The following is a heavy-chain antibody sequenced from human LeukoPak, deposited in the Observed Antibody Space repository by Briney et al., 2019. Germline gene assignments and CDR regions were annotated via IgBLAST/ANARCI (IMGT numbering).Heavy chain of an antibody. CDR2: IISHGGNT. CDR1: GFTFSGYS. Sequence: GGSLRLSCAASGFTFSGYSMHWVRQAPGKGLEYVSAIISHGGNTYYADSVKGRFTISRDNSKNTLYPQMDSLRPEDMAVYYCARITMGATVANFYYYYMDVWGKGTTVTVSS. V-gene: IGHV3-64*02. CDR3: ARITMGATVANFYYYYMDV. D-gene: IGHD3-3*01. J-gene: IGHJ6*03.